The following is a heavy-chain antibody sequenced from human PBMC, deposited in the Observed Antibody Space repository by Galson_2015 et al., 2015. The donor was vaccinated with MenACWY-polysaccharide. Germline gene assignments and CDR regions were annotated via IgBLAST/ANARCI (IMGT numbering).Heavy chain of an antibody. D-gene: IGHD3-10*01. CDR1: GFTFRNFW. J-gene: IGHJ4*02. Sequence: SLRLSCAASGFTFRNFWMSWVRQAPGKELEWVASIKQDGSEKYLVDSVKGRFTISRDNAENSLFLQMNSLRAEDTAVYYCARERWVRGVLFDQWGQGTLVTVSS. CDR3: ARERWVRGVLFDQ. CDR2: IKQDGSEK. V-gene: IGHV3-7*01.